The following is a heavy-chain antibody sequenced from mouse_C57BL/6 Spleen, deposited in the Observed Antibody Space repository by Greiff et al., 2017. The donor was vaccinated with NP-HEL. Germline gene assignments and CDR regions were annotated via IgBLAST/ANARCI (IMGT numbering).Heavy chain of an antibody. J-gene: IGHJ4*01. D-gene: IGHD1-1*01. CDR1: GYTFTSYW. Sequence: QVQLQQPGAELVRPGSSEKLSCKASGYTFTSYWMHWVKQRPIQGLEWIGNIDPSDSETHYIQKFKDKATLTVDKSSSTAYMQLSSLTSEDSAVYYCASLYGSSPYYAMDYWGQGTSVTVSS. CDR2: IDPSDSET. V-gene: IGHV1-52*01. CDR3: ASLYGSSPYYAMDY.